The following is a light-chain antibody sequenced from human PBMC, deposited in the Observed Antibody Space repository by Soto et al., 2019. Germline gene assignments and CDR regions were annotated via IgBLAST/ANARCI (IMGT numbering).Light chain of an antibody. CDR3: QQYGNSPIT. CDR1: LSVGSGY. CDR2: GAS. J-gene: IGKJ5*01. V-gene: IGKV3-20*01. Sequence: GLTQSPGTLSLSTGERATLSCRASLSVGSGYLAWYQQKPGQAPRLLIYGASTRATGIPARFSGSGSGTEFTLTISSLQSEDFAVYYCQQYGNSPITFGQRTRLEI.